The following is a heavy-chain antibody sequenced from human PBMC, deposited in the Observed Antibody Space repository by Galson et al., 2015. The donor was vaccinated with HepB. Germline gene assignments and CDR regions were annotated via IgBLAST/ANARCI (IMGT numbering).Heavy chain of an antibody. J-gene: IGHJ4*02. CDR3: AGPSSGWYVFGY. CDR2: ISGSGTTT. CDR1: GFTFSSYA. Sequence: SLRLSCAASGFTFSSYAMSWVRQAPGKGLEWVSAISGSGTTTNYAASVKGRFTISRDNSKNTLYLQMNSLRAEDTAVYYCAGPSSGWYVFGYWGQGILVTGSS. V-gene: IGHV3-23*01. D-gene: IGHD6-19*01.